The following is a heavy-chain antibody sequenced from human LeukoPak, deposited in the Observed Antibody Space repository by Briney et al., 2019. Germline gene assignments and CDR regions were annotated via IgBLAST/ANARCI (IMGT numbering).Heavy chain of an antibody. D-gene: IGHD3-16*02. V-gene: IGHV4-34*01. J-gene: IGHJ3*02. CDR2: INHSGST. CDR3: ARGRRRDYDYVWGSYRNSNFDGCPRCRAFDI. CDR1: GGSFSGYY. Sequence: HSETLSLTCAVYGGSFSGYYWSWIRQPPGKGLEWIGEINHSGSTNYNPSLKSRVTISVDTSKNQFSLKLSSVTAADTAVYYCARGRRRDYDYVWGSYRNSNFDGCPRCRAFDIWGQGTMVTVSS.